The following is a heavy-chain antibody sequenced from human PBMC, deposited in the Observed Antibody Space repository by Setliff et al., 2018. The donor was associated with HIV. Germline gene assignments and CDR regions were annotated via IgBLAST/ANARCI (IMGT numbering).Heavy chain of an antibody. CDR1: GFTLSNYW. D-gene: IGHD5-18*01. CDR3: ARVGYKDASDI. J-gene: IGHJ3*02. V-gene: IGHV3-74*01. Sequence: GGSLRLSCAASGFTLSNYWMHWVRQAPGKGLVWVSRINTDGRTTSYADSVQGRFTISRDNAKNTLYLQMDSLRIEDTAVYYCARVGYKDASDIWGQGTMVTVSS. CDR2: INTDGRTT.